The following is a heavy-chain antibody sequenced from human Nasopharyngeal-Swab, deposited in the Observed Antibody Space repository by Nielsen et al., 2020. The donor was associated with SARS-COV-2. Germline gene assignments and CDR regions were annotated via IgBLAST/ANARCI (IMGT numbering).Heavy chain of an antibody. J-gene: IGHJ4*02. CDR1: GFTFSSYG. V-gene: IGHV3-30*03. Sequence: GGSLRLSCAASGFTFSSYGMHWVRQAPGKGLEWVAVISYDGSNKYYADSVKGRFTISRDNSKNTLYLQMNSLRAEDTAVYYCLAAAGTSYWGQGTLVTVSS. CDR2: ISYDGSNK. D-gene: IGHD6-13*01. CDR3: LAAAGTSY.